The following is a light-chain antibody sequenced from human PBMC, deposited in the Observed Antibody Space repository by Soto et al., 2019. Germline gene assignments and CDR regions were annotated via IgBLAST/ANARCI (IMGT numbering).Light chain of an antibody. CDR3: QHYNSYSEA. CDR2: KAS. Sequence: DIQMTPSPSTLSGSVVDRVTITCRASQTISSWLAWYQQKPGQAPKLLIYKASTLTSGVPSRFSGSGSGTEFTLTISSLQPDDFATYYCQHYNSYSEAFGQGTKVDIK. CDR1: QTISSW. J-gene: IGKJ1*01. V-gene: IGKV1-5*03.